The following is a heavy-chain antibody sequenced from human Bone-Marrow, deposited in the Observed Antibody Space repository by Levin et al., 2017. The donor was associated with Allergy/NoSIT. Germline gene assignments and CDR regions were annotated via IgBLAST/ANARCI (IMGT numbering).Heavy chain of an antibody. J-gene: IGHJ4*02. CDR1: GFTFSSYD. CDR3: ARVALPRYGTSTSCSDSGYYFDY. Sequence: GESLKISCAASGFTFSSYDMHWVRQATGRGLEWVSAIGTAADSYYSGSVKGRFTVSRDNAKNSFYLQMNSLRAGDTAVYYCARVALPRYGTSTSCSDSGYYFDYWGQGTLVTVSS. V-gene: IGHV3-13*04. D-gene: IGHD2-2*01. CDR2: IGTAADS.